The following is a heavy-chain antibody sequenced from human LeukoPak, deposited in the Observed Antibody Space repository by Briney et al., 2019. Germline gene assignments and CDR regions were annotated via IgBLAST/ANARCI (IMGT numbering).Heavy chain of an antibody. V-gene: IGHV4-61*09. D-gene: IGHD3-22*01. J-gene: IGHJ3*02. Sequence: PSETLSLTCTVSGGSISSGSYYWSWIRQPAGKGLEWIGEIYPSGSTNYNPSLKSRVTISVDKSKNQFSLQLSSVTAADTAVYYCERDRTPPRPMIVVVNSEKNAFDIWGQGTMVTVSS. CDR2: IYPSGST. CDR1: GGSISSGSYY. CDR3: ERDRTPPRPMIVVVNSEKNAFDI.